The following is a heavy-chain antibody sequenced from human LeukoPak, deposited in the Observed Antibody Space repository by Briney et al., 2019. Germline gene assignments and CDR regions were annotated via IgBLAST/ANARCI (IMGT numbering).Heavy chain of an antibody. D-gene: IGHD3-16*02. J-gene: IGHJ4*02. V-gene: IGHV4-38-2*02. Sequence: SETLSLTCTVSGYSISDGFYWDWIRQTPGKGLEWIGSIYHSGTTYYNPSLKSRVTISADTSKNHFSLNLSSVTAADTAVYYCARHPRLNTFGGVIVHFDYWGQGTLVTVSS. CDR2: IYHSGTT. CDR1: GYSISDGFY. CDR3: ARHPRLNTFGGVIVHFDY.